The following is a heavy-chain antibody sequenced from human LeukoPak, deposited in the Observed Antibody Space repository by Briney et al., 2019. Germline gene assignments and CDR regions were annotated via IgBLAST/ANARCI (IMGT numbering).Heavy chain of an antibody. D-gene: IGHD6-19*01. CDR1: GFTFSSYW. Sequence: TGGSLRLSCAASGFTFSSYWMSWVRQAPGEGLEWVANIKQDGSEKYYVDSVKGRFTISRDNAKNLLNLQMNSLRAEDTAVYYCARGYSSPWDRYFDYWGQGTLVTVSS. CDR2: IKQDGSEK. J-gene: IGHJ4*02. CDR3: ARGYSSPWDRYFDY. V-gene: IGHV3-7*01.